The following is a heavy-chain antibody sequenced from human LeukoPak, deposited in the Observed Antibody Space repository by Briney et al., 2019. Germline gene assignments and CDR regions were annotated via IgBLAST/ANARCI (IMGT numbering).Heavy chain of an antibody. CDR2: TRNKPNSYTT. Sequence: PGGSLRLSCAASGFTFSDLYMDWVRQAPGKGLEWVGRTRNKPNSYTTEYAASVKGRFTISRDDSKNSLFLQMNSLKTEDTAVYYSVRDFYESSGSTYYFDYWGQGTLVTVSS. J-gene: IGHJ4*02. CDR3: VRDFYESSGSTYYFDY. D-gene: IGHD3-22*01. V-gene: IGHV3-72*01. CDR1: GFTFSDLY.